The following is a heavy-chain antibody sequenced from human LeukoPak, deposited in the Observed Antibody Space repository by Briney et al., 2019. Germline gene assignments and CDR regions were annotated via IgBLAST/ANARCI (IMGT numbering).Heavy chain of an antibody. CDR1: GGSISSYY. CDR3: ARHRQGGIYTSGWYGFDY. Sequence: PSETLSLTCTVSGGSISSYYWSWIRQPPGKGLEWIGYIYYSGSTNYNPSLKSRVTISVDTSKNQFSLKLSSVTAADTAVYYCARHRQGGIYTSGWYGFDYWGQGTLVTVSS. V-gene: IGHV4-59*08. D-gene: IGHD6-13*01. CDR2: IYYSGST. J-gene: IGHJ4*02.